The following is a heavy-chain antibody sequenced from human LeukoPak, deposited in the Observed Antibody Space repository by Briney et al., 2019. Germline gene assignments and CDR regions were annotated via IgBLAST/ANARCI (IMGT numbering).Heavy chain of an antibody. CDR2: IIPIFGTA. CDR1: GGTFSSYA. Sequence: SVKVSCMASGGTFSSYAISWVRQAPGQGLEWMGGIIPIFGTANYAQKFQGRVTITADESTSTAYMGLSSLRSEDTAVYFCARDRDRWSSGSYNWFDPWGQGTLVTVSS. V-gene: IGHV1-69*01. D-gene: IGHD6-19*01. J-gene: IGHJ5*02. CDR3: ARDRDRWSSGSYNWFDP.